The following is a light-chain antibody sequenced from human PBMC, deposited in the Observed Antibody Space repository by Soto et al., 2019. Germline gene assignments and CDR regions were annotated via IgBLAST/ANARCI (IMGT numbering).Light chain of an antibody. CDR2: GAS. Sequence: EIVMTQSPATLSVSPGERATLSCRASQSVSSNLAWYQQKPGQAPRLLIYGASTRATGIPARFSGSGSGTEFTLPISSLQSEDVVVYYCQQYNNWPPITFGQGTRLEIK. CDR1: QSVSSN. CDR3: QQYNNWPPIT. J-gene: IGKJ5*01. V-gene: IGKV3-15*01.